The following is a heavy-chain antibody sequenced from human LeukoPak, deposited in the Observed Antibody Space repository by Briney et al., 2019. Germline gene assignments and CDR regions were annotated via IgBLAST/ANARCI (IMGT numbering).Heavy chain of an antibody. D-gene: IGHD5-18*01. CDR1: GFTFSSYG. J-gene: IGHJ4*02. Sequence: GGSLRLSCAASGFTFSSYGMHWVRQVPGKGLEWVSVIWYDGSNKYYADSVKGRFTISRDNSKNTVYLQMNSLRAEDTAVYYCARERGYSYGAHCDYWGQGTLVTVSS. V-gene: IGHV3-33*01. CDR3: ARERGYSYGAHCDY. CDR2: IWYDGSNK.